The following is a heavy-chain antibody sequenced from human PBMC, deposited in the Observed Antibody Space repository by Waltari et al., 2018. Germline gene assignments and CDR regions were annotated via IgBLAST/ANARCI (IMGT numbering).Heavy chain of an antibody. CDR3: TLAGS. CDR1: GFTFSASA. J-gene: IGHJ5*02. CDR2: ISTKATNYAK. V-gene: IGHV3-73*02. D-gene: IGHD6-13*01. Sequence: EVQVVESGGALVQPGGSLKLSCAASGFTFSASAMHWVRQASGKGLEWVGQISTKATNYAKTYRASVKGRFTISRDDSKNTAYLQMNSLKTEDTAVYYCTLAGSWGQGTLVTVSS.